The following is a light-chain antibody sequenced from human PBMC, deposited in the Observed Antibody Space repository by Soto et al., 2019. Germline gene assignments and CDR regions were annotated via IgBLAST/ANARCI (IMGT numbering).Light chain of an antibody. CDR2: DVS. CDR1: SSDVGGYNY. Sequence: QSVLTQPASVSGSPGQSITISCTGTSSDVGGYNYVSWYQQHPGKAHKLMIYDVSNRPSGVSNRFSGSKSGNPASLTISGLQAEDEADYYCSSYTLSRTLDVVFGGGTKLTVL. CDR3: SSYTLSRTLDVV. J-gene: IGLJ2*01. V-gene: IGLV2-14*01.